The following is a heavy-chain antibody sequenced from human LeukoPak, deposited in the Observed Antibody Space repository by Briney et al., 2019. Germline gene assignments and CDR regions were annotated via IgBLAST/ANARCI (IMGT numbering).Heavy chain of an antibody. CDR2: ISSSSSYI. CDR1: GFTFSSYS. D-gene: IGHD1-26*01. J-gene: IGHJ3*02. Sequence: KSGGSLRLSCAASGFTFSSYSMNWVRQAPGKGLEWVSSISSSSSYIYYADSVKGRFTISRDNAKNSLYLQMNSLRAEDTAVYYCAREDSGSLGHAFDIWGQGTMVTVSS. V-gene: IGHV3-21*01. CDR3: AREDSGSLGHAFDI.